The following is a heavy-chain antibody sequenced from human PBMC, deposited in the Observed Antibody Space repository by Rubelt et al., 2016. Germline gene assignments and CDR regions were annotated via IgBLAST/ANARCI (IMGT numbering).Heavy chain of an antibody. CDR1: GFIFSRYW. J-gene: IGHJ4*02. CDR2: IKQDGGEK. CDR3: ATSWDY. Sequence: EVQLVESGGGLVQPGGSLRLSCAASGFIFSRYWMAWVRQAPGKGLEWVANIKQDGGEKYYADSVKGRFTISRDNAKSAMELQTNSLRVEDTAVYYCATSWDYWGQGTLVAVSS. V-gene: IGHV3-7*01.